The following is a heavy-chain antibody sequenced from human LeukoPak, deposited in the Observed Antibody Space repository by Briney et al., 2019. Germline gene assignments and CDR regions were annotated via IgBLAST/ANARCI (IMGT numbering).Heavy chain of an antibody. J-gene: IGHJ6*04. CDR2: IHHSGGT. V-gene: IGHV4-4*02. CDR3: ARGDIVVVPAAIGSGDYYYYGMDV. Sequence: SETLSLTCAVSGGSLRSSNWWRWVRPPPGEGHEGDGEIHHSGGTNYNPSLKSRVTISVDKSKNQFSLKLSSVTAADTAVYYCARGDIVVVPAAIGSGDYYYYGMDVWGKGTTVTVSS. D-gene: IGHD2-2*01. CDR1: GGSLRSSNW.